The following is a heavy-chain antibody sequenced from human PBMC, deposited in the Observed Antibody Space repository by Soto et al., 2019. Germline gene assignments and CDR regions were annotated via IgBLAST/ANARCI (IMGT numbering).Heavy chain of an antibody. CDR2: IYYSGST. CDR1: GGSISSYY. J-gene: IGHJ6*03. D-gene: IGHD4-17*01. V-gene: IGHV4-59*01. CDR3: ARSTVTAGYYYYYMDV. Sequence: SETLSLTCTVSGGSISSYYWSWIRQPPGKGLEWIGYIYYSGSTNYNPSLKSRVTISVDTSKNQFSLKLSSVTAADTAVYYCARSTVTAGYYYYYMDVWGKGTTVTVSS.